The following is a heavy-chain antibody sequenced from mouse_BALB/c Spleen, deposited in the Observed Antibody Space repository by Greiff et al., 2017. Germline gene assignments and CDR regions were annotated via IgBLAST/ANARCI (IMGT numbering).Heavy chain of an antibody. J-gene: IGHJ3*01. V-gene: IGHV5-6-3*01. CDR1: GFTFSSYG. D-gene: IGHD1-1*02. CDR3: ARDGTVAY. CDR2: INSNGGST. Sequence: EVQVVESGGGLVQPGGSLKLSCAASGFTFSSYGMSWVRQTPDKRLELVATINSNGGSTYYPDSVKGRFTISRDNAKNNLYLQMSSLKSEDTAMYYCARDGTVAYWGQGTLVTVSA.